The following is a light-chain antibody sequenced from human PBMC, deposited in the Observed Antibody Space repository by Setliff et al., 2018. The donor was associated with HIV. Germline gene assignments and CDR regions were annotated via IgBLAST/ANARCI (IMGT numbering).Light chain of an antibody. J-gene: IGLJ1*01. Sequence: QSVLTQPPSASGTPGQRVTISCSGVTSNIGSNYVYWYQQFPGTAPKLLIYRNNQRPSGVPDRFSGSKSGTSASLAITGLQPEDEADYYCQSYDSSLSGSHVFGTGTKVTVL. CDR1: TSNIGSNY. CDR3: QSYDSSLSGSHV. CDR2: RNN. V-gene: IGLV1-47*01.